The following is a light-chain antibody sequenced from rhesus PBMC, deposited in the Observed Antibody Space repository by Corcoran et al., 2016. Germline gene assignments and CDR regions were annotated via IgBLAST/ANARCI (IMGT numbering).Light chain of an antibody. CDR3: QQSSNLWA. J-gene: IGKJ1*01. Sequence: ETVVTQSPATLSLSPGERATLSCRASQSVGSNLAWYQQKPGQAPRFLIYGASSRATGLPDRVRGRGDGTDFTLTISSRELEDIGVYDSQQSSNLWAFGQGTKVEIK. V-gene: IGKV3-24*04. CDR2: GAS. CDR1: QSVGSN.